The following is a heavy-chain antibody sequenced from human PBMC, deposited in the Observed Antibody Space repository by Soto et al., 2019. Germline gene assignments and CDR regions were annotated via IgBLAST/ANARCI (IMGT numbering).Heavy chain of an antibody. CDR2: ISYDGSNK. CDR3: ARERTGTGVGAFDI. J-gene: IGHJ3*02. Sequence: GGLLRHSWAAAEVTCRSYAMHWVRQAPGKGLEWVAVISYDGSNKYYADSVKGRFTISRDNSKNTLYLQMNSLRAEDTAVYYCARERTGTGVGAFDIWGQGTMVTVSS. D-gene: IGHD3-10*01. V-gene: IGHV3-30-3*01. CDR1: EVTCRSYA.